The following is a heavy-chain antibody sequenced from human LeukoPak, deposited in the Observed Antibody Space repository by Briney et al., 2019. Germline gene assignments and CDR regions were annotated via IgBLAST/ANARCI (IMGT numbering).Heavy chain of an antibody. CDR3: AGGPPTYRLYYFDY. Sequence: SETLSLTCTVSGGSISSYYWSWIRQPPGKGLEWIGYIYYSGSTNYNPSLKSRVTISVDTSKNQFSLKLSSVTAADTAVYYCAGGPPTYRLYYFDYWGQGTLVTVSS. CDR2: IYYSGST. J-gene: IGHJ4*02. CDR1: GGSISSYY. V-gene: IGHV4-59*01.